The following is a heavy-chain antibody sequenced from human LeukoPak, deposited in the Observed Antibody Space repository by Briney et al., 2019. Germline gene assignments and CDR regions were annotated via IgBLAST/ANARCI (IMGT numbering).Heavy chain of an antibody. CDR1: GFTFTDYG. D-gene: IGHD1-14*01. Sequence: GGSLRLSCAASGFTFTDYGLHWARQAPGKGLEWVAFIRSDGSNEFYADSVKGRFFISRDNSKNALYLQMNSLITEDTAVYYCVKDQPVCNKWGQGALVTVSS. J-gene: IGHJ4*02. V-gene: IGHV3-30*02. CDR3: VKDQPVCNK. CDR2: IRSDGSNE.